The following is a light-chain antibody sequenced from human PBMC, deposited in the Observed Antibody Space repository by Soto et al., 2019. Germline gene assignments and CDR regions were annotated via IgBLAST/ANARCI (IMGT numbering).Light chain of an antibody. Sequence: NFMLTQPHSVSESPGKTVTISCTRSSGSIASNYVQWYQQRPGSSPTTVIYEDNQRPSGVPDRFSGSIDSSSNSASLTISGLKTEDEDDYYCQSDDSSNVVFGGGTKLTVL. V-gene: IGLV6-57*01. J-gene: IGLJ2*01. CDR1: SGSIASNY. CDR3: QSDDSSNVV. CDR2: EDN.